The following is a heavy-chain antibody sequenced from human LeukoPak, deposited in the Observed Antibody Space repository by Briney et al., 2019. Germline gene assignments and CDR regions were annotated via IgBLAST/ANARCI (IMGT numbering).Heavy chain of an antibody. CDR2: IDYSGST. Sequence: SETLSLTCTVSGGTISRYYWSWIRQPPGKGLEWIAYIDYSGSTNYNPSLKSRLTISLDASKNQFSLKLRSVTAADTAVYYCARDRRRDLLHAFDIWGQGTMVTVSS. D-gene: IGHD1-26*01. CDR3: ARDRRRDLLHAFDI. J-gene: IGHJ3*02. V-gene: IGHV4-59*01. CDR1: GGTISRYY.